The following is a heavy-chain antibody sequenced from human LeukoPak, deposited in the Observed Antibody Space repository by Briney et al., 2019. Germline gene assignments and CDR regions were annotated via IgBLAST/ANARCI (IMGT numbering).Heavy chain of an antibody. Sequence: GSSVKVSCKASGGTFSSYAISWVRQAPGQGLEWMGRIIPILGIANYAQKLQGRVTITADKSTSTAYMELSSLRSEDTAVYYCARGVYYYDSSGYTGGWFDPWGQGTLVTVSS. CDR1: GGTFSSYA. CDR3: ARGVYYYDSSGYTGGWFDP. CDR2: IIPILGIA. V-gene: IGHV1-69*04. D-gene: IGHD3-22*01. J-gene: IGHJ5*02.